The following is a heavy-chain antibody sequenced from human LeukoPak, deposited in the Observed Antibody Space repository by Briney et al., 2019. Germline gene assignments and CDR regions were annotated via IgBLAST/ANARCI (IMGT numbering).Heavy chain of an antibody. D-gene: IGHD3-3*01. CDR3: ARGTLYYDFWSGHSTDFDY. CDR2: INPNSGGT. V-gene: IGHV1-2*02. CDR1: GYTFTGYY. J-gene: IGHJ4*02. Sequence: ASVKVSCKASGYTFTGYYMHWVRQAPGQGLEWMGWINPNSGGTNYAQKFQGRVTMTRDTSISTAYMELSRLRSDDTAVYYCARGTLYYDFWSGHSTDFDYWGQGTLVTVSS.